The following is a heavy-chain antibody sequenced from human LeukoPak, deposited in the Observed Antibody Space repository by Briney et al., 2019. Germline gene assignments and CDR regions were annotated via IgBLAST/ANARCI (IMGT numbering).Heavy chain of an antibody. CDR2: ISYDGSNK. D-gene: IGHD3-10*01. CDR3: AKDRYGSGSYYYYGMDV. J-gene: IGHJ6*04. V-gene: IGHV3-30*18. CDR1: GFTFSSHG. Sequence: GRSLRLSCAASGFTFSSHGMHWVRQAPGKGLEWVAVISYDGSNKYYADSVKGRFTISRDNSKNTLYLQMNSLRAEDTAVYYCAKDRYGSGSYYYYGMDVWGKGTTVTVSS.